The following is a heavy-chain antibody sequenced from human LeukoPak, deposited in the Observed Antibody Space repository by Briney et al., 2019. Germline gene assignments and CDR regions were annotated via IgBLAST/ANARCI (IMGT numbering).Heavy chain of an antibody. Sequence: ASVKVSCKASGGTFSSYAISWVRQAPGQGLEWMGRIIPIFGTANYAQKFQGRVTITTDESTSTAYMELSSLRSEDTAVYYCARGHIVGATHSGYWGQGTLVTVSS. J-gene: IGHJ4*02. CDR2: IIPIFGTA. V-gene: IGHV1-69*05. CDR1: GGTFSSYA. D-gene: IGHD1-26*01. CDR3: ARGHIVGATHSGY.